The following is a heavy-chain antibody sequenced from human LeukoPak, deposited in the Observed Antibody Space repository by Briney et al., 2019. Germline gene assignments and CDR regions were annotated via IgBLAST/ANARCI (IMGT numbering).Heavy chain of an antibody. CDR1: GGTFSSYA. V-gene: IGHV1-69*13. J-gene: IGHJ4*02. CDR3: ARGSYGFLPEDY. D-gene: IGHD5-18*01. CDR2: IIPIFGTA. Sequence: ASVKVSCKASGGTFSSYAISWVRQAPGQGLEWMGGIIPIFGTANYAQKFQGRVTITADESTSTAYMELSSLRSDDTAVYYCARGSYGFLPEDYWGQGTLVTVSS.